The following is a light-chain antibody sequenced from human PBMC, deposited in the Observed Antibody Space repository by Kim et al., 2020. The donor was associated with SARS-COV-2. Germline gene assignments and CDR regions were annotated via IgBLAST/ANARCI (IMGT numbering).Light chain of an antibody. V-gene: IGLV2-14*03. J-gene: IGLJ1*01. CDR2: DVD. CDR3: SAGTSSGTYV. CDR1: SSDIGGYNY. Sequence: GRSITISCTGTSSDIGGYNYVSWYQQHPGEVPKVMIYDVDKRPSGVSNRFSGSKSGNKASLTISGLQTEDEADYYCSAGTSSGTYVFGTGTKVTVL.